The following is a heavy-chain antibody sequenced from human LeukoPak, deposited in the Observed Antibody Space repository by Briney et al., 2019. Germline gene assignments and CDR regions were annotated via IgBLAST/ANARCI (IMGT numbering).Heavy chain of an antibody. CDR3: ARDYGFYSGLYFFDY. V-gene: IGHV1-2*02. Sequence: ASVKVSCKASGYTFTGHYIHWVRQSPGQGLEWMGCINPNSGGTKYAQKFQGRVTMTRDTSISTAYMELSKLRSDDTAVYSCARDYGFYSGLYFFDYWGQGTLVTVSS. J-gene: IGHJ4*02. D-gene: IGHD1-26*01. CDR1: GYTFTGHY. CDR2: INPNSGGT.